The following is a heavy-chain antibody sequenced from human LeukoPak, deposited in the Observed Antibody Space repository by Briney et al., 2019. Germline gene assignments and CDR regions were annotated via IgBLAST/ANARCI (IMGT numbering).Heavy chain of an antibody. CDR1: GFTFGDYA. CDR3: TRSFTWEDAFDI. CDR2: IRSKAYGGTT. D-gene: IGHD1-26*01. J-gene: IGHJ3*02. V-gene: IGHV3-49*04. Sequence: PGGSLRLSCTASGFTFGDYAMSWVRQAPGKGLEWVGFIRSKAYGGTTEYAASVKGRFTISRDDSKSIAYLQMNSLKTEDTAVYYCTRSFTWEDAFDIWGQGTMVTVSS.